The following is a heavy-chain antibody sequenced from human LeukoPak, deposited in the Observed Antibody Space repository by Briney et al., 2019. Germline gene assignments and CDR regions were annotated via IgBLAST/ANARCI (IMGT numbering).Heavy chain of an antibody. CDR2: ISYDGNNI. V-gene: IGHV3-30-3*02. D-gene: IGHD3-9*01. Sequence: GGSLRLSCAASGFTFSSYAMHWVRQAPGKGLEWVAVISYDGNNIYYADSVKGRFTISRDNSKNTLFLQMNSLRAEDTAVYYCAKLTPLYYYMDVWGKGTTVTVSS. CDR1: GFTFSSYA. J-gene: IGHJ6*03. CDR3: AKLTPLYYYMDV.